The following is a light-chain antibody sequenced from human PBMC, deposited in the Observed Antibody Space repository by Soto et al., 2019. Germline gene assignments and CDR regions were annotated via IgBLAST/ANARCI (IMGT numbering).Light chain of an antibody. V-gene: IGKV3-20*01. CDR3: QQYDTWPS. CDR1: QSVSSSY. Sequence: IVLTQSPGTLSLSPGEGATLSCRASQSVSSSYLAWYQQKPGQAPRLLIYGASTRATGFPARFSASGSGTDFTRTISSLQSEDFAIYYCQQYDTWPSFGQGTRLEIK. CDR2: GAS. J-gene: IGKJ5*01.